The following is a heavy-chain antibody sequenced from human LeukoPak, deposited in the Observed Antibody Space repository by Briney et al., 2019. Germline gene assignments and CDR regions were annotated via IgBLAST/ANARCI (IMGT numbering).Heavy chain of an antibody. D-gene: IGHD3-22*01. V-gene: IGHV4-59*01. CDR3: ARESKTYDGSGYYHDS. CDR1: GGSINNYY. Sequence: SETLSLTCTVSGGSINNYYWSWIRQPPGKGLEWIGYTFDNGNTNYNPSLKSRVTISLDTSKNQFSLKLGSVTAADTAVFYCARESKTYDGSGYYHDSWGQGTLVTVSS. CDR2: TFDNGNT. J-gene: IGHJ4*02.